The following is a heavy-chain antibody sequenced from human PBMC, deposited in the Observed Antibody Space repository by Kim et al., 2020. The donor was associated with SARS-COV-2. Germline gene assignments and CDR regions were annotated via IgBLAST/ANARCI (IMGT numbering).Heavy chain of an antibody. Sequence: TPTLKRRVTISVDKSTNPFSLKLSSVTAADTAVYYCARVDYGDYDPFDYWGQGTLVTVSS. D-gene: IGHD4-17*01. CDR3: ARVDYGDYDPFDY. V-gene: IGHV4-4*02. J-gene: IGHJ4*02.